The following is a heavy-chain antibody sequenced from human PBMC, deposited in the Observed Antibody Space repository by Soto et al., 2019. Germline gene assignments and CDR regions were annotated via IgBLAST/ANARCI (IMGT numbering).Heavy chain of an antibody. CDR1: GGSISSYY. Sequence: QVQLQESGPGLVKPSETLSLTCTVSGGSISSYYWSWIRQPPGKGLEWIGYIYYSGSTNYNPSLKSLVNTSADTSKNQFSLKLSSVTAAYMAVSYCATLSGDEGYDWGQGTLVTVSS. D-gene: IGHD5-12*01. J-gene: IGHJ4*02. V-gene: IGHV4-59*12. CDR3: ATLSGDEGYD. CDR2: IYYSGST.